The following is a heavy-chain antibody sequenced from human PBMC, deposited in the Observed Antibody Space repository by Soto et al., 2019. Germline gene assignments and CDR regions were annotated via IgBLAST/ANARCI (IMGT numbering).Heavy chain of an antibody. CDR3: ARHNYDSSGTAVDV. D-gene: IGHD3-22*01. Sequence: QVQLQESGPGLVKPSQTLSLTCTVSGGSISSGGYYWSWIRQHPGKGLEWIGYIYYSGSTYYNPSLKRRVTISVDTSKNPFSLKLSSVTAADTAVSYCARHNYDSSGTAVDVWGQGTTVTVSS. V-gene: IGHV4-31*03. CDR2: IYYSGST. J-gene: IGHJ6*02. CDR1: GGSISSGGYY.